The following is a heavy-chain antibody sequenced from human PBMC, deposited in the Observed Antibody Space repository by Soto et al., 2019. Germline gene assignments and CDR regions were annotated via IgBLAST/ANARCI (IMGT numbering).Heavy chain of an antibody. CDR3: ARGSTDSYPGSRIFDF. Sequence: GGSLRLSCVASGLTFGSRAMTWVRQAPGEGLQWVSTITDTGGDAKYADSVRGRFVISRDNSKKTLYLQMTSLTAEDSAMYYCARGSTDSYPGSRIFDFWGRGTLVTVSS. J-gene: IGHJ4*02. CDR2: ITDTGGDA. D-gene: IGHD3-10*01. CDR1: GLTFGSRA. V-gene: IGHV3-23*01.